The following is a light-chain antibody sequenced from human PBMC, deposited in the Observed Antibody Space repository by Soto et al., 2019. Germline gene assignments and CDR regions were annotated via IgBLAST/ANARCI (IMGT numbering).Light chain of an antibody. Sequence: QSVLAQPPSASGAPGQAVTISSSGNNNEGCGYNYVSWHQQHPGKAPKLMIYEVSKRPSGVPDRFSGSKSGNTASLIVSGLQAEDEADYYCSSYAGSNNFVFGTG. CDR2: EVS. V-gene: IGLV2-8*01. J-gene: IGLJ1*01. CDR3: SSYAGSNNFV. CDR1: NNEGCGYNY.